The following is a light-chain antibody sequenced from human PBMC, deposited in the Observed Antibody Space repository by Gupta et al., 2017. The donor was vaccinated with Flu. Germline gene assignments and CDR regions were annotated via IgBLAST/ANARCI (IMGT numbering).Light chain of an antibody. J-gene: IGKJ4*01. CDR2: LGS. CDR1: QSLLYTNGYNY. Sequence: DIVMTQSPLSLPVTPGEPASISCRSSQSLLYTNGYNYLNWYLQKPGQSPQLLISLGSNRASGVPDRFSGSGSGTDFTLKISRVEAEDVGVYYCRQALRAPLTFGGGTKVEI. CDR3: RQALRAPLT. V-gene: IGKV2-28*01.